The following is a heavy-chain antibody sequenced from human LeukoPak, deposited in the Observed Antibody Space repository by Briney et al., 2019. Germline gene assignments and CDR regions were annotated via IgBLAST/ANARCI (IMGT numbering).Heavy chain of an antibody. V-gene: IGHV3-30-3*01. J-gene: IGHJ4*02. Sequence: GGSLRLSCAASGFTFSSYALHWVRQAPGKGLEWVAVISYDGSNKYYADSVKGRFTISRDNSKNTLYLQMNSLRAEDTAVYYCARAEGYYDYVWGSYRPQGDYWGQGTLVTVSS. D-gene: IGHD3-16*02. CDR1: GFTFSSYA. CDR3: ARAEGYYDYVWGSYRPQGDY. CDR2: ISYDGSNK.